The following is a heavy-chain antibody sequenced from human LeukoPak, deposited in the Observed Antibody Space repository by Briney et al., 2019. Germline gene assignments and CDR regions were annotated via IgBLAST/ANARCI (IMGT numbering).Heavy chain of an antibody. CDR1: GFTFSEAW. D-gene: IGHD1-20*01. CDR2: IRSKTSGGTT. CDR3: NTFNWNSPFDY. J-gene: IGHJ4*02. Sequence: PGGSLRLYCTASGFTFSEAWVTWVRQAPGKGLEWVGRIRSKTSGGTTDYAAPVNGRFTISRDDSKNTIFLQMNSLKNEDTAVYYCNTFNWNSPFDYWGQGTLLTVSS. V-gene: IGHV3-15*01.